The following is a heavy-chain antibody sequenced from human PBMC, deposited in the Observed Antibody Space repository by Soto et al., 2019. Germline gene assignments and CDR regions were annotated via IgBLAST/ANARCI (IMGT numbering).Heavy chain of an antibody. Sequence: QVQLVESGGGVVQPGSSLRLSCAALGFSFRNYAMHWVGQPPGKGLVWVASISYDVVSQYYAASVKGRLTVSRDNSNDTLYLQVNSLRGEDSAVYYCARDLVLDTVMIFSGLDVWGQGTTVIVSS. CDR3: ARDLVLDTVMIFSGLDV. CDR1: GFSFRNYA. CDR2: ISYDVVSQ. V-gene: IGHV3-30-3*01. J-gene: IGHJ6*02. D-gene: IGHD4-4*01.